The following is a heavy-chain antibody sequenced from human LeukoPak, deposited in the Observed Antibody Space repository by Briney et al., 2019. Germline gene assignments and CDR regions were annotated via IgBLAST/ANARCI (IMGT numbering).Heavy chain of an antibody. CDR2: IMQDGSQK. CDR3: ARYFNSNGYSSLRGDY. D-gene: IGHD3-22*01. V-gene: IGHV3-7*01. CDR1: GFTFSSYP. J-gene: IGHJ4*02. Sequence: SGGSLRLSCVASGFTFSSYPMNWVRQAPGTGLEWVASIMQDGSQKYYVDSVKGRFTIFRDNAKNSLYLQMDSLRVEDTAVYYCARYFNSNGYSSLRGDYWGQGTLVTVSS.